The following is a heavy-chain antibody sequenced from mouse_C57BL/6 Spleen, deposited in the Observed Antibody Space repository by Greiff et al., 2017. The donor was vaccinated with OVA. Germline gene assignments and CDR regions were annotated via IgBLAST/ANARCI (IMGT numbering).Heavy chain of an antibody. CDR1: GYTFTDYT. D-gene: IGHD2-3*01. J-gene: IGHJ3*01. Sequence: LQESGPELVKPGASVKIPCKASGYTFTDYTMDWVKQSHGKSLEWIGDINPNNGGTIYNQKFKGKATLTVDKSSSTAYMELRSLTSEDTAVYYCARPIYDGYYGFAYWGQGTLVTVSA. CDR3: ARPIYDGYYGFAY. CDR2: INPNNGGT. V-gene: IGHV1-18*01.